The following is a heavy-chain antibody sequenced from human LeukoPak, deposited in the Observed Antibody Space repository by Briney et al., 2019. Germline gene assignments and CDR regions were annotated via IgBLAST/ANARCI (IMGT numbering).Heavy chain of an antibody. D-gene: IGHD3-22*01. CDR2: IYPGGSDT. CDR3: ARHNLDYCDSTGIEWFDY. J-gene: IGHJ4*02. CDR1: GYSFTSYW. V-gene: IGHV5-51*01. Sequence: GESLKISCKGSGYSFTSYWIGWVRQLPGKGLGWMGIIYPGGSDTRYSPSFQGQVTISADKPISTAYLQWSSLKASDTAMYYCARHNLDYCDSTGIEWFDYWGQRTLVTVSS.